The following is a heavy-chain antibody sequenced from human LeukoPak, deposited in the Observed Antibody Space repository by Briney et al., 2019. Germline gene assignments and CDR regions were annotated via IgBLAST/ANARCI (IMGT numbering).Heavy chain of an antibody. D-gene: IGHD3-10*01. Sequence: ASVTVSFKASGYTFTNYDINWVRQAAGQGLEWMGWMNPNSGNTGYAQKFQGRVTMTGNTSISTAYMELSSLRSEDTAVYYCARGRAPMVRGVIIFDYWGQGTLVTVSS. CDR2: MNPNSGNT. CDR1: GYTFTNYD. J-gene: IGHJ4*02. CDR3: ARGRAPMVRGVIIFDY. V-gene: IGHV1-8*01.